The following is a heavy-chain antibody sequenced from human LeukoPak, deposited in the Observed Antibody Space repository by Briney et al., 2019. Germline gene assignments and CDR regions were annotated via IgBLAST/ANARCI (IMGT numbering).Heavy chain of an antibody. J-gene: IGHJ4*02. CDR1: VYTFTGYY. CDR3: ARDKSDYYGSGSYPAWYFDY. V-gene: IGHV1-2*02. D-gene: IGHD3-10*01. Sequence: ASVKVSCKASVYTFTGYYMHWVRQAPGQGLEWMGWINPNSGGTNYAQKFQGRVTMTRDTSTSTAYMELSRLRSDDTAVYYCARDKSDYYGSGSYPAWYFDYWGRGTLVTVSS. CDR2: INPNSGGT.